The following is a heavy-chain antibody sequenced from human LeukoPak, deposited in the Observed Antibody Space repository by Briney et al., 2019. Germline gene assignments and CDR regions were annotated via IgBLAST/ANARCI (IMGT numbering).Heavy chain of an antibody. CDR2: INPNSGGT. D-gene: IGHD1-26*01. V-gene: IGHV1-2*02. Sequence: GASVKVSCKASGYTFTGYYIHWVRQAPGQGLEWMGWINPNSGGTNYAQKFQGRVTMTRDTSINTAYMELSRLTSDDTAVYYCARRRDSGSLQHFDYWGQGTLVTVSS. CDR1: GYTFTGYY. J-gene: IGHJ4*02. CDR3: ARRRDSGSLQHFDY.